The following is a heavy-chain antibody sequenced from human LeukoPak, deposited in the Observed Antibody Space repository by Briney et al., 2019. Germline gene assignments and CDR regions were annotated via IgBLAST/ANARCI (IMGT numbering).Heavy chain of an antibody. V-gene: IGHV4-39*02. Sequence: PSETLSLTCTVSGGSISSSSYYWGWIRQPPGKGLEWIGSIYYSGSTYYNPSLKSRVTISVGTSKNQFSLKLSSVTAADTAVYYCARDWIGYCSGGSCSPFDYWGQGTLVTVSS. CDR3: ARDWIGYCSGGSCSPFDY. J-gene: IGHJ4*02. CDR1: GGSISSSSYY. CDR2: IYYSGST. D-gene: IGHD2-15*01.